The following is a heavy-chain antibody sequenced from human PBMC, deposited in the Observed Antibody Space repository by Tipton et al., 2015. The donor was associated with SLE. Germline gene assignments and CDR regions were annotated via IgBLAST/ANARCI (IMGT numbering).Heavy chain of an antibody. D-gene: IGHD1-26*01. CDR3: ARRWELEYYFDY. CDR1: GGSITNPTYH. V-gene: IGHV4-39*01. J-gene: IGHJ4*02. Sequence: GLVKPSETLSLTCTISGGSITNPTYHWGWIRHPPGKGLEWIGTINYSGRTYYNPSLNSRVTISVDTSNNQFSLRLNSGTAADTAVYYCARRWELEYYFDYWGQGTLVTVSS. CDR2: INYSGRT.